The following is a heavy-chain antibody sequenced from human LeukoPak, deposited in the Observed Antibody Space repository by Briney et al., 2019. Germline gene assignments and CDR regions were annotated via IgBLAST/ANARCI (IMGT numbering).Heavy chain of an antibody. CDR2: IYNSETT. J-gene: IGHJ6*02. CDR3: ARVVYSHYWPEGMDV. Sequence: ESGPGLVKPSETLSLTCTVSGDSISTYYWSWIGQPPGKGLEWIGYIYNSETTNYNPSLESRVTISEDTSKNQFSLMLTSVTAADTAVYYCARVVYSHYWPEGMDVWGQGTTVTVSS. D-gene: IGHD4-11*01. CDR1: GDSISTYY. V-gene: IGHV4-59*01.